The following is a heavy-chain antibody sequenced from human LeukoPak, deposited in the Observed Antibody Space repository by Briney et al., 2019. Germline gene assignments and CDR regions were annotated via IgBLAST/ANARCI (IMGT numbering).Heavy chain of an antibody. V-gene: IGHV3-7*01. Sequence: GGSLRLSCAASGFTFSSYWMSWVRQAPGKGLGWVANIKQDGSEKYYVDSVKGRFTISRDNAKNSLYLQMNSLRAEDTAVYYCASMQWELLDAFDICGQGTMVTVSS. CDR1: GFTFSSYW. CDR2: IKQDGSEK. J-gene: IGHJ3*02. D-gene: IGHD1-26*01. CDR3: ASMQWELLDAFDI.